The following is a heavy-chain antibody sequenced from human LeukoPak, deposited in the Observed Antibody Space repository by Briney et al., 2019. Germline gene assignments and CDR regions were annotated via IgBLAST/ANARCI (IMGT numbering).Heavy chain of an antibody. V-gene: IGHV4-61*05. D-gene: IGHD5-18*01. J-gene: IGHJ4*02. Sequence: SETLSLTCTVSGGSISSSSYYWSWIRQPPGKGLEWIGYIYYSGSTNYNPSLKSRVAISVDTSKNQFSLKLSSVTAADTAVYYCARWSGYSYGREQRYYFDYWGQGTLVTVSS. CDR2: IYYSGST. CDR1: GGSISSSSYY. CDR3: ARWSGYSYGREQRYYFDY.